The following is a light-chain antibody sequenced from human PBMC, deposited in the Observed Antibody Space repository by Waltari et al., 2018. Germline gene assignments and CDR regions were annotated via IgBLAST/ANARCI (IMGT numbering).Light chain of an antibody. CDR1: QSVLYRSSNRNY. CDR2: WAS. CDR3: QQYYDTPQT. V-gene: IGKV4-1*01. Sequence: DIVMTQSPDSLAVSLGERATINCKSSQSVLYRSSNRNYLAWYQQKSGQPPKLLIYWASTRESGVPDRFSGSGSGTDFTLTISRLQVEDVAVYYCQQYYDTPQTFGQGTKVEIK. J-gene: IGKJ1*01.